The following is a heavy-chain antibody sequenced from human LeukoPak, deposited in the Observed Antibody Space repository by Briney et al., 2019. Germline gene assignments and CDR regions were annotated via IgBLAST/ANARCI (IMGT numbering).Heavy chain of an antibody. CDR3: AREGSDGYLFDY. CDR1: GDSVSTASNA. D-gene: IGHD3-22*01. Sequence: SQTLSLTCAISGDSVSTASNAWYWIRQSPSRGLEWLGRTYYNSKWYTDYAVSVSGRTTINPDTSRNQLSLQLSFVTPEDTAVYYCAREGSDGYLFDYWGQGSLVIVSS. CDR2: TYYNSKWYT. J-gene: IGHJ4*02. V-gene: IGHV6-1*01.